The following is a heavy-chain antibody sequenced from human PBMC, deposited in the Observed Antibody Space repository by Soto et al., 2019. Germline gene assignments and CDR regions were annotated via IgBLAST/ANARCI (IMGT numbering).Heavy chain of an antibody. CDR3: ASHPMTTVTLRGVYFYY. J-gene: IGHJ4*02. Sequence: VSGYSITNANWWASIRQPPGKGLEWIGYIYYSGSTYYNPSLKSRVTISVDTSKNQFSLKLSSVTAADTAVYYCASHPMTTVTLRGVYFYYWGQGTLVTVSS. CDR2: IYYSGST. CDR1: GYSITNANW. V-gene: IGHV4-28*01. D-gene: IGHD4-17*01.